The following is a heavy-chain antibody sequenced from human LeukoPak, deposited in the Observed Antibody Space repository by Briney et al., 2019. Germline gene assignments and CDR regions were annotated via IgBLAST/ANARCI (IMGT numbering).Heavy chain of an antibody. CDR3: ARTTESYDRSGYWVYYFYY. J-gene: IGHJ4*02. D-gene: IGHD3-22*01. V-gene: IGHV4-59*01. CDR1: GGFISSYY. CDR2: IYYSWIT. Sequence: SETLSLTCTVSGGFISSYYWGLIRQPPGKGMQRIGYIYYSWITNYNRSLKNRVTISVDTSKNQFSLKLSSVAAADTAVYYCARTTESYDRSGYWVYYFYYWGQG.